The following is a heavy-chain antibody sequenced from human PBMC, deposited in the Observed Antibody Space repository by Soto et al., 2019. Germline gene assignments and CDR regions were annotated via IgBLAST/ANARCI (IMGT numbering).Heavy chain of an antibody. J-gene: IGHJ6*02. CDR3: RGADYDFWSGYPQGMDV. Sequence: GGSLRLSCAASGFTFSNAWMSWVRQAPGKGLEWVGRSKSKTDGGTTDYAAPVKGRFTISRDDSKNTLYLQMNSLKTEDTAVYYCRGADYDFWSGYPQGMDVWGQGTTVTVSS. V-gene: IGHV3-15*01. CDR1: GFTFSNAW. D-gene: IGHD3-3*01. CDR2: SKSKTDGGTT.